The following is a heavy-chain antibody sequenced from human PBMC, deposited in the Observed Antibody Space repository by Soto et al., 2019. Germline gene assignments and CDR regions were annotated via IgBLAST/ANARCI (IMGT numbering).Heavy chain of an antibody. CDR1: GYAFTSYD. Sequence: ASVKVSCKASGYAFTSYDINWVRQATGQGLEWMGWMNPNSGNTDYAQKFQGRVTMTTNTSINTAYMELRSLRSDDTAVYYCATYCSSTLGVVGCAFDIWGQGTMVTVSS. CDR3: ATYCSSTLGVVGCAFDI. V-gene: IGHV1-8*01. CDR2: MNPNSGNT. J-gene: IGHJ3*02. D-gene: IGHD2-2*01.